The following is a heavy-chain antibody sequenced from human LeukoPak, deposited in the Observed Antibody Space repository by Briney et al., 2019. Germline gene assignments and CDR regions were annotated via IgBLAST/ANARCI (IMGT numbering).Heavy chain of an antibody. V-gene: IGHV4-31*03. D-gene: IGHD3-22*01. CDR2: IYHSGRT. CDR1: GDSISSGGYY. J-gene: IGHJ4*02. CDR3: ARGPGYYDSRHFDY. Sequence: SETLSLTCTASGDSISSGGYYWSWIRQHPGKGLEWIGYIYHSGRTHYNPSLKSRITISVDTSENQFSLKLSSVTAADTAVYYCARGPGYYDSRHFDYWGQGTLVTVSS.